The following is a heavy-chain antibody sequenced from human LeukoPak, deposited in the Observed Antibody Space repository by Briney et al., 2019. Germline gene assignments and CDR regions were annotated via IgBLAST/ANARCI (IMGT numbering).Heavy chain of an antibody. V-gene: IGHV4-59*01. J-gene: IGHJ1*01. Sequence: SETLSLTCTVSGGSISSYYWSWIRQPAGKGLEWIGYIYYSGSTNYNPSLKSRVTISVDTSKNQFSLKLSSVTAADTAVYYCARGISVAGIKGYFQHWGQGTLVTVSS. CDR1: GGSISSYY. CDR3: ARGISVAGIKGYFQH. D-gene: IGHD6-19*01. CDR2: IYYSGST.